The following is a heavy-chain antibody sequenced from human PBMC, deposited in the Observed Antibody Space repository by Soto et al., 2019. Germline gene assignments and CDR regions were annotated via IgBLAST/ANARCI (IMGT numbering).Heavy chain of an antibody. CDR3: ARVLRITPYYGSGSYRDGSGYFDY. D-gene: IGHD3-10*01. Sequence: QVQLQQWGAGLLKPSETLSLTCAVYGGSFSGYYWSWIRQPPGKGLEWIGEINHSGSTNYNPSLKSRVTISVDTSKNQFSLKLSSVTAADTAVYYCARVLRITPYYGSGSYRDGSGYFDYWGRGTLVTVSS. CDR1: GGSFSGYY. J-gene: IGHJ4*02. CDR2: INHSGST. V-gene: IGHV4-34*01.